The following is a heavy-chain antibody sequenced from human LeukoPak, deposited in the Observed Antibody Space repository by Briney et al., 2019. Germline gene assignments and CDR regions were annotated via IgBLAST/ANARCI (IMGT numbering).Heavy chain of an antibody. D-gene: IGHD2-15*01. CDR3: ARVRGGHVGFDY. Sequence: SQTLSLTCTVSGGSVSSGGYYWSWIRQHPVKGPEWIGYIFYSGSTHYNPSLKRRVTLSLDTSKNQFSLKLSSVTAADTAIYYCARVRGGHVGFDYWGQGTLVTVSS. V-gene: IGHV4-31*03. J-gene: IGHJ4*02. CDR1: GGSVSSGGYY. CDR2: IFYSGST.